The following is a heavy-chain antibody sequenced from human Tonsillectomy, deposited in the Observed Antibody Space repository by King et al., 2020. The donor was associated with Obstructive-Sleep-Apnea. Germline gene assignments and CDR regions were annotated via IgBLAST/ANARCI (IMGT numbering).Heavy chain of an antibody. V-gene: IGHV5-51*01. CDR2: IYPGDSDI. CDR1: GYSFSSYW. D-gene: IGHD6-13*01. CDR3: ARHGAAVHCYGMDV. J-gene: IGHJ6*04. Sequence: VQLVESGAEVKKPGESLRISCQGSGYSFSSYWIAWVRQMPGKGLEWMGIIYPGDSDIKYSPSFQGQVTISVDKSISTAYLQWSSLKASDSAIYYCARHGAAVHCYGMDVWGKGTTVTVSA.